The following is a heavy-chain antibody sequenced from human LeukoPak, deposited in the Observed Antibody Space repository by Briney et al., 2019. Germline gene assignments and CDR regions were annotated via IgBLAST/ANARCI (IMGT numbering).Heavy chain of an antibody. V-gene: IGHV3-66*02. CDR2: IYSGGST. D-gene: IGHD3-10*01. CDR3: ARGSFSAYYGSGSFDV. Sequence: GGSLRLSCAASGFTVSSNYMSWVRQAPGKGLEWASVIYSGGSTYYADSVKGRFTISRDNSKNTLYIQMNSLRAEDTAVYYCARGSFSAYYGSGSFDVWGKGTTVTVSS. CDR1: GFTVSSNY. J-gene: IGHJ6*04.